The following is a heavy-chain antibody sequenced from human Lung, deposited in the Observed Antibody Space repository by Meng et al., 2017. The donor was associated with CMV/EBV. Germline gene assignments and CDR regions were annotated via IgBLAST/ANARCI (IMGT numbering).Heavy chain of an antibody. CDR1: GFTFSSYS. V-gene: IGHV3-21*01. Sequence: GESLKISCAASGFTFSSYSMNWVRQAPGKGLEWVSSISSSSSYIYYADSVKGRFTISRDNAKNSLYLQMNSLRAEDTAVYYCARVRDIVDYWGQGTLVTFSS. J-gene: IGHJ4*02. D-gene: IGHD2-15*01. CDR3: ARVRDIVDY. CDR2: ISSSSSYI.